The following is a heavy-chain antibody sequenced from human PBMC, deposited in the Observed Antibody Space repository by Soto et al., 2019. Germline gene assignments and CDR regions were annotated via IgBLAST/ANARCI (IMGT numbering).Heavy chain of an antibody. CDR1: GFTFSSYS. V-gene: IGHV3-21*01. CDR2: ISSSSSYI. CDR3: ARDYGGDYYSYCMDF. J-gene: IGHJ6*02. D-gene: IGHD4-17*01. Sequence: GGSLRLSCAASGFTFSSYSMNWVRQAPGKGLEWVSSISSSSSYIYYADSVKGRFTISRDNAKNSLYMQMNSLRAEEKAVYYCARDYGGDYYSYCMDFSGQGTKVTV.